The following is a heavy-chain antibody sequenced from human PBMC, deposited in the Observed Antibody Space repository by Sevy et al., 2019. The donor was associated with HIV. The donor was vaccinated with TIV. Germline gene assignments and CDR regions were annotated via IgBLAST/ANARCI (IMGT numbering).Heavy chain of an antibody. V-gene: IGHV3-53*01. CDR1: GLTVSDSY. D-gene: IGHD1-7*01. CDR2: IHSSGAT. Sequence: GGSLRLSCAASGLTVSDSYMAWVRQSPGKGLEWVSLIHSSGATYYADSVKGRFTLSRDRSENTLYLQMNTLGAEDTALYYCERVFWDYRQRRGAYFDYWGQGTLVTVSS. CDR3: ERVFWDYRQRRGAYFDY. J-gene: IGHJ4*02.